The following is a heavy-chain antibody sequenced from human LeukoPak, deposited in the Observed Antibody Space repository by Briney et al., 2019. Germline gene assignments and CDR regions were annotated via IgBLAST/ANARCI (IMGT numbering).Heavy chain of an antibody. V-gene: IGHV4-30-4*01. J-gene: IGHJ4*02. D-gene: IGHD3-3*01. CDR1: GGSIRSGGYH. Sequence: SQTLSLTCIVSGGSIRSGGYHWSWIRQPPGKGLEWIGYIYYSGSTYYNPSLKSRVTISVDTSKNQFSLKLSSVTAADTAVYYCASGQFLEWLLYPLDYWGQGTLVTVSS. CDR2: IYYSGST. CDR3: ASGQFLEWLLYPLDY.